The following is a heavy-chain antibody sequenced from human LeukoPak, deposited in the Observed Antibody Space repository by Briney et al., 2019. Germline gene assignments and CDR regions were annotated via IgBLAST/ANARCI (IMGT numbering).Heavy chain of an antibody. CDR2: INPNSGGT. CDR3: ARASPGSGYDCEQRYTAPMDV. CDR1: GYTFTGYY. V-gene: IGHV1-2*02. Sequence: GASVTVSCKPSGYTFTGYYMHWVRQAPGQGIEWMGWINPNSGGTNYAQKFQGRVTMTRDRSISTAYMALSRLRSDDTAVYYCARASPGSGYDCEQRYTAPMDVGGQGTTITVS. D-gene: IGHD5-12*01. J-gene: IGHJ6*02.